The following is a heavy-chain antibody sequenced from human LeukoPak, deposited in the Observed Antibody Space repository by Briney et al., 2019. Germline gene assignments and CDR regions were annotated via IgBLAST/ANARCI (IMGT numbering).Heavy chain of an antibody. CDR3: ARGXXLYSSXXYFNY. CDR1: GGSFSGYY. J-gene: IGHJ4*02. V-gene: IGHV4-34*01. D-gene: IGHD6-13*01. CDR2: INHSGST. Sequence: PSETLSLTCAVYGGSFSGYYWSWVRQPPGKGLEWIGEINHSGSTNYNPSLKSRVTISVDTSKNQFSLKLSSVTAADTAVYYCARGXXLYSSXXYFNYWGXGTLVTVSS.